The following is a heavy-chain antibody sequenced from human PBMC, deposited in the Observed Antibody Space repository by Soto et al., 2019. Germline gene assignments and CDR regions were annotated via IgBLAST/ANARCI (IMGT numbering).Heavy chain of an antibody. V-gene: IGHV3-30*18. CDR2: TSSEGYNI. CDR3: AKKLPGPYHALFDH. D-gene: IGHD2-15*01. J-gene: IGHJ4*02. CDR1: AFTFSSFG. Sequence: QVQLVESGGGVVQPGTSVRLSCAASAFTFSSFGMHWVRQPPGKGLEWVAVTSSEGYNINYADSVKGRFTISRDNSKNTLFLQMNSLRAEDTAVYFCAKKLPGPYHALFDHCGQGALVTVSA.